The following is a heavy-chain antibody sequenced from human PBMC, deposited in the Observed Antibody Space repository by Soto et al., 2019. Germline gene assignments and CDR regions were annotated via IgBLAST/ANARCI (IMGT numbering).Heavy chain of an antibody. CDR3: VTVNLVGAAYYFDY. CDR2: VYYSGTT. V-gene: IGHV4-31*08. CDR1: GDSISSGGFY. Sequence: PSETLSLTCTVSGDSISSGGFYWSWIRQHPGKGLEWIGYVYYSGTTYSHPSLNSRVSISVDTSENQFSLRLTSVTAADTAVYYCVTVNLVGAAYYFDYWGPGTLVTVSS. D-gene: IGHD1-26*01. J-gene: IGHJ4*02.